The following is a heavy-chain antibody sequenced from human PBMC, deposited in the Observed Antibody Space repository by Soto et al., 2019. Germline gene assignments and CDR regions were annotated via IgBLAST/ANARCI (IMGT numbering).Heavy chain of an antibody. CDR1: GYGVTNYG. Sequence: QVQLVQSGAEVKKPGASLKVSCKASGYGVTNYGISWVRQAPGQGLEWMGWSSTYNGNAEYAQTVQGRVTMTQETSTSTVYMELRSLRSDDTAVYYFARLDGGVYEGDFDHWGQGTLVTVSS. CDR2: SSTYNGNA. J-gene: IGHJ4*02. CDR3: ARLDGGVYEGDFDH. V-gene: IGHV1-18*01. D-gene: IGHD3-22*01.